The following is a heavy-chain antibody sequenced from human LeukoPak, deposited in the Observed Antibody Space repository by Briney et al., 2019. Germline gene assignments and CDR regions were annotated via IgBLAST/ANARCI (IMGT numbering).Heavy chain of an antibody. D-gene: IGHD6-13*01. CDR2: IIPILGIA. J-gene: IGHJ4*02. Sequence: SVKVSCKASGGTFSSYAISWVRQAPGQGLEWMGRIIPILGIANYAQKSQGRVTMTTDTSTSTAYMELRSLRSDDTAVYYCARPGALAAAGIFDYWGQGTLVTVSS. CDR3: ARPGALAAAGIFDY. V-gene: IGHV1-69*04. CDR1: GGTFSSYA.